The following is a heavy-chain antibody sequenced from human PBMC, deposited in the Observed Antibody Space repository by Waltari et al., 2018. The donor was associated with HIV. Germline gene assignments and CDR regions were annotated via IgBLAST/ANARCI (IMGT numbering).Heavy chain of an antibody. Sequence: QVQLVESGGGVVQPGRSLSLSCALSGFTFSSYGLHWVRQAPGEGMGWVAVIWYDGSKKYYADSVKCRFTISRDNSKNTLYLQMNSLRDEDTAVYCCARGVHDFYYGMDVWGQGTSVTVSS. CDR1: GFTFSSYG. CDR3: ARGVHDFYYGMDV. V-gene: IGHV3-33*01. CDR2: IWYDGSKK. J-gene: IGHJ6*02.